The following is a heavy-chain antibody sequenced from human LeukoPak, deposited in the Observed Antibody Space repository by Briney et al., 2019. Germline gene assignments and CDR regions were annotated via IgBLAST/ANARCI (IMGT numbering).Heavy chain of an antibody. Sequence: PGGSLRLSCAASGFTFSSYWMSWVRQAPGKGLEWVANIKQDGSEKYYVDSVKGRFTISRDNSMDTLYLQMSSLRAEDTAVYYCAKDRGRYYDSSGYYWGYYFDSWGQGILVTVST. V-gene: IGHV3-7*03. CDR2: IKQDGSEK. CDR1: GFTFSSYW. CDR3: AKDRGRYYDSSGYYWGYYFDS. D-gene: IGHD3-22*01. J-gene: IGHJ4*02.